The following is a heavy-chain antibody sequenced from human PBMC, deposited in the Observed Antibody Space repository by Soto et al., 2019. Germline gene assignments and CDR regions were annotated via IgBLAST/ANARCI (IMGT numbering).Heavy chain of an antibody. D-gene: IGHD2-21*02. CDR3: ARVCGGDCHYGMDV. CDR1: GGSISSGGYY. CDR2: IYYSGST. J-gene: IGHJ6*02. Sequence: PSETLSLTCTVSGGSISSGGYYWSWIRQHPGKGLEWIGYIYYSGSTYYNPSLKSRVTISVDTSKNQFSPKLSSVTAADTAVYYCARVCGGDCHYGMDVWGQGTTVTVSS. V-gene: IGHV4-31*03.